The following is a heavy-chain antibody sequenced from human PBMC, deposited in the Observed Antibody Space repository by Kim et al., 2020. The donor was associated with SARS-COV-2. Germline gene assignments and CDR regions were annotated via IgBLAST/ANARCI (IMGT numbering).Heavy chain of an antibody. D-gene: IGHD3-10*01. J-gene: IGHJ4*02. Sequence: ASVKVSCKASGYTFTSYAIHWVRQAPGQRLEWMGWINAGNGNTKFSQKFQGRVTITRDTSASTAYMELSSLKSEDTAVYYCARESGSGSLDYWGQGTLVTASS. CDR3: ARESGSGSLDY. CDR1: GYTFTSYA. V-gene: IGHV1-3*01. CDR2: INAGNGNT.